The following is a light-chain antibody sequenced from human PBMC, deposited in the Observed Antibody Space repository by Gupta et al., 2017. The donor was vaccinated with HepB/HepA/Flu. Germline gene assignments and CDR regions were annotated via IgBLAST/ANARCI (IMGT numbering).Light chain of an antibody. J-gene: IGKJ4*01. Sequence: EILLTQSPAPLSLSPGERATPSCRASQSITDYLAWYQPKPGQPPRLLIYDTSNRATGIPARFSGSGSGTDFTLTISSLEPEDFAIYYCQQRSIWPLTFGGGSKVEIK. CDR1: QSITDY. V-gene: IGKV3-11*01. CDR2: DTS. CDR3: QQRSIWPLT.